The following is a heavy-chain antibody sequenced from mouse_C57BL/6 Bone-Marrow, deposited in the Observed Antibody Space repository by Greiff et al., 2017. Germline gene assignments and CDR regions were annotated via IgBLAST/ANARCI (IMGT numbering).Heavy chain of an antibody. CDR3: AREGLRGFAY. V-gene: IGHV3-6*01. CDR1: GYSITSGYY. CDR2: ISYDGTN. D-gene: IGHD2-4*01. Sequence: EVKLVESGPGLVKPSQSLSLTCSVTGYSITSGYYWYWIRQFPGNKLEWMGYISYDGTNNYNPALKNRISITRDTSKNQFFLKLNAVTTEDTATYYCAREGLRGFAYWGQGTLVTVSA. J-gene: IGHJ3*01.